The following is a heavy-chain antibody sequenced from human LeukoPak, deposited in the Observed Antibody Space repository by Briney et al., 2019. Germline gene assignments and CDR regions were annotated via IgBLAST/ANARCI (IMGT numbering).Heavy chain of an antibody. J-gene: IGHJ6*04. CDR3: ATRYCTISACRASSYKSFDV. CDR2: ISRSSSTI. CDR1: GFTFSRYS. V-gene: IGHV3-48*04. D-gene: IGHD2-8*01. Sequence: GGSLRLSCAASGFTFSRYSMNWVRQAPGKGLEWVSYISRSSSTIHYADSVKGRFTISRDNAKSSLYLQLTSLRAEDTAVYYCATRYCTISACRASSYKSFDVWGKGTTVTVCS.